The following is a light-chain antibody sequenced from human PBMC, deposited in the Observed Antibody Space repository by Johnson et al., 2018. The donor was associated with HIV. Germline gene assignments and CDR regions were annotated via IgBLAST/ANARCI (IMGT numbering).Light chain of an antibody. J-gene: IGLJ1*01. CDR3: GTWDSSLTAYV. Sequence: QSVLTQPPSVSAAPGQEVTISCSGSSSNIGNNYVSWYQQLPGTAPKLLIYDNSKRPSGIPDRFSGSKSGTSATLGITGLQTGDEADYYCGTWDSSLTAYVFGTGTTVTVL. CDR2: DNS. CDR1: SSNIGNNY. V-gene: IGLV1-51*01.